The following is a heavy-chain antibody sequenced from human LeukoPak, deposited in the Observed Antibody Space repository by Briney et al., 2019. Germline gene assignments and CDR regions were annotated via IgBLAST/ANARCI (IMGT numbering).Heavy chain of an antibody. Sequence: GGSLRLSCAASGFTFSRPWMHWVRQAPGKGLVWVSRINSDGSSTSYADSVKGRFTISRDNAKNTLYLQMNSLRAEDTAVYYCKSGIVATIGDYWGQGTLVTASS. D-gene: IGHD5-12*01. CDR2: INSDGSST. J-gene: IGHJ4*02. CDR3: KSGIVATIGDY. V-gene: IGHV3-74*01. CDR1: GFTFSRPW.